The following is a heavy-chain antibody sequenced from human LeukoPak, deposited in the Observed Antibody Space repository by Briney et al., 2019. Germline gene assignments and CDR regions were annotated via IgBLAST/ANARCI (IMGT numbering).Heavy chain of an antibody. D-gene: IGHD6-19*01. J-gene: IGHJ4*02. CDR3: ARDRSSGWHTFDY. Sequence: GGSLRLSCAASGFTFSSYSMNWVRQAPGKGLEWVSYIDSSSSTVLYADSVKGRFTISRDNAKNSLYLQMNSLRAEDTAVYSCARDRSSGWHTFDYWAQGTLVTVSS. V-gene: IGHV3-48*01. CDR1: GFTFSSYS. CDR2: IDSSSSTV.